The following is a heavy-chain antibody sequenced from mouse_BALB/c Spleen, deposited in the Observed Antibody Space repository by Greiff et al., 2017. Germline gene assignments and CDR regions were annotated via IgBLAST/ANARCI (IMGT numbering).Heavy chain of an antibody. J-gene: IGHJ2*01. V-gene: IGHV14-3*02. D-gene: IGHD2-4*01. CDR1: GFNIKDTY. Sequence: EVKVEESGAELVKPGASVKLSCTASGFNIKDTYMHWVKQRPEQGLEWIGRIDPANGNTKYDPKFQGKATITADTSSNTAYLQLSSLTSEDTAVYYCASSTMITNLDYWGQGTTRTVSS. CDR3: ASSTMITNLDY. CDR2: IDPANGNT.